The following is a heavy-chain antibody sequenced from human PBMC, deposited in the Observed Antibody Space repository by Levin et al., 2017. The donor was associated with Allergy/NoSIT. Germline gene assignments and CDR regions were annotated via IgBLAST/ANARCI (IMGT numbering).Heavy chain of an antibody. J-gene: IGHJ4*02. D-gene: IGHD3-22*01. CDR2: IYYSGST. V-gene: IGHV4-30-4*01. CDR1: GGSISSGDYY. CDR3: ARAGSSYYYDSSGYYPFLD. Sequence: PSETLSLTCTVSGGSISSGDYYWSWIRQPPGKGLEWIGYIYYSGSTYYNPSLKSRVTISVDTSKNQFSLKLSSVTAADTAVYYCARAGSSYYYDSSGYYPFLDWGQGTLVTVSS.